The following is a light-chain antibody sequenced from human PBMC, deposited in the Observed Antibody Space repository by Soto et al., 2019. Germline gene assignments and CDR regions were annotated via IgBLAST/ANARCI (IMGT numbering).Light chain of an antibody. CDR1: SSNIGAGYD. Sequence: QPELTQPPSESGAPGQGVTISNTGSSSNIGAGYDVHWYQQLPGTAPKLLIYGNSNRPSGVPDRFSGSKSGTSASLAITGLQAEDEADYYCQSYDRSLSGSVYVFGTGTKVTVL. CDR2: GNS. V-gene: IGLV1-40*01. J-gene: IGLJ1*01. CDR3: QSYDRSLSGSVYV.